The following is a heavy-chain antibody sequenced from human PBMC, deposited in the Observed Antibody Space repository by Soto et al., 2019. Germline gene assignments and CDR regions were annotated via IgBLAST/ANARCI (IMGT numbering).Heavy chain of an antibody. Sequence: SETLSLTCAVYGGSFSGYYWSWIRQPLGKGLEWIGEINHSGSTNYNPSLKSRVTISVDTSKNQFSLTLSSVTAADTAVYYCASGMYSSGWSPGMPFVYWGQGTMVAVS. V-gene: IGHV4-34*01. CDR1: GGSFSGYY. CDR2: INHSGST. D-gene: IGHD6-19*01. J-gene: IGHJ4*02. CDR3: ASGMYSSGWSPGMPFVY.